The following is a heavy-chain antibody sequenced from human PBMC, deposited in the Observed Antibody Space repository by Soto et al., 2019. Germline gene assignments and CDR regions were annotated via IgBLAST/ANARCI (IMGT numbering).Heavy chain of an antibody. V-gene: IGHV3-74*01. CDR3: ARAGGYCSGGVCTHYYFYGMDI. J-gene: IGHJ6*02. Sequence: EVQLVESGGGLVQPGGSLRVSCAASGFTFSHYWMHWVRQAPGMGLVWVSRINSDGSSTNYADSVKGRFTISRDNTKNTLYLQMNSLRAEDTAVYYCARAGGYCSGGVCTHYYFYGMDIGGQGTTVTVSS. CDR2: INSDGSST. CDR1: GFTFSHYW. D-gene: IGHD2-8*02.